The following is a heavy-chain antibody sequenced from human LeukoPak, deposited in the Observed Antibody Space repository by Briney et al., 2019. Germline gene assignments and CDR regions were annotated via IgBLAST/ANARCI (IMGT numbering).Heavy chain of an antibody. CDR3: ARRPLYSYGPNDY. V-gene: IGHV4-34*01. CDR1: GGPFSGYY. Sequence: SETLSLTCAVYGGPFSGYYWSWIRQPPGKGLEWIGEINHSGSTNYNPSLKSRVIISVDTSKNQFSLKLSSVTAADTAVYYCARRPLYSYGPNDYWGQGTLVTVSS. J-gene: IGHJ4*02. CDR2: INHSGST. D-gene: IGHD5-18*01.